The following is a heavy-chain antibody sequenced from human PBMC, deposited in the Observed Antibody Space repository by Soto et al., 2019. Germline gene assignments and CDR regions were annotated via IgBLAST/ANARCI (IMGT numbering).Heavy chain of an antibody. Sequence: QVHLVQSGAEVKKPGASVKVSCKASGYTFTSYALHWVRQAPGQRLEWMGWINADNGNTKYSQNFQGRVTITRDTSASTGYRELGSLTSEDTAVFYCARDRWRYTYYFDYWGQGSLVTVSS. D-gene: IGHD1-26*01. CDR1: GYTFTSYA. J-gene: IGHJ4*02. CDR2: INADNGNT. CDR3: ARDRWRYTYYFDY. V-gene: IGHV1-3*01.